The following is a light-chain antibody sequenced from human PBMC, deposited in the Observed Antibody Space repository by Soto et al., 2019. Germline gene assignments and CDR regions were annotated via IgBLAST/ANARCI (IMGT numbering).Light chain of an antibody. V-gene: IGKV1-5*01. Sequence: DIQMTQSPSTLSAYVGDRVTFTCRASQSISTWLAWYQQKPGKAPKLLIYDASSWQSDVPSRFSGSGSGTEVTLTILSLQTDDVASYYCQQYMNYATFGQGTKVEIK. CDR2: DAS. J-gene: IGKJ1*01. CDR1: QSISTW. CDR3: QQYMNYAT.